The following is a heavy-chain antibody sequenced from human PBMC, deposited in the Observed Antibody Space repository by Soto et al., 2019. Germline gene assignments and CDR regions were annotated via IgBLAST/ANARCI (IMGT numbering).Heavy chain of an antibody. V-gene: IGHV3-21*01. D-gene: IGHD2-2*01. CDR1: GFTFSSYS. CDR3: ARDTIHAFDI. CDR2: ISSSSYI. Sequence: GESLKISCAASGFTFSSYSMNWVRQAPGKGLEWVSSISSSSYIYYADSVKGRFTISRDNAKNSLYLQMNSLRAEDTAVYYCARDTIHAFDIWGQGTMVTVSS. J-gene: IGHJ3*02.